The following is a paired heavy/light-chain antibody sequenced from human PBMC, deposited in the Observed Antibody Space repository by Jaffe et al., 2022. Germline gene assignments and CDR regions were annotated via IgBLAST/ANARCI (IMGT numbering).Light chain of an antibody. Sequence: QPVLTQTPSASASLGASVTLTCTLSSGYSNYKVDWYQQRPGKGPRFVMRVGTGGIVGSKGDGIPDRFSVLGSGLNRYLTIKNIQEEDESDYHCGADHGSGSNFVWVFGGGTKLTVL. CDR2: VGTGGIVG. CDR3: GADHGSGSNFVWV. J-gene: IGLJ3*02. CDR1: SGYSNYK. V-gene: IGLV9-49*01.
Heavy chain of an antibody. CDR3: ARRRAVAGTAYYFDS. V-gene: IGHV4-38-2*01. J-gene: IGHJ4*02. Sequence: QVQLQQSGPGLVKPSETLSLTCAVSGYFISSGYYWGWIRQPPGKGLEWIGSIYHSGSTYYNPSLKSRVTISVDTSKNQFSLRLSSVTAADTAVYYCARRRAVAGTAYYFDSWGQGTLVTVSS. D-gene: IGHD6-19*01. CDR2: IYHSGST. CDR1: GYFISSGYY.